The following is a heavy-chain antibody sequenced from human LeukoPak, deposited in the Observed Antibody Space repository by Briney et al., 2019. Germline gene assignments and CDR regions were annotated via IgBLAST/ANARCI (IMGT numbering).Heavy chain of an antibody. J-gene: IGHJ3*02. CDR1: GGTFSSYA. CDR2: IIPIFGTA. V-gene: IGHV1-69*06. Sequence: PWASVKVSCKASGGTFSSYAISWVRQAPGQGLEWMGGIIPIFGTANYAQKFQGRVTITADKSTSTAYMELSSLRSEDTAVYYCATGGSYFDAFDIWGQGTMVTVSS. CDR3: ATGGSYFDAFDI. D-gene: IGHD1-26*01.